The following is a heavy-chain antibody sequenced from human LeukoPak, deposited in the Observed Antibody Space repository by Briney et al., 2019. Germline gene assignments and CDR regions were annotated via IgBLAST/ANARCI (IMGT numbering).Heavy chain of an antibody. CDR3: TRGYEISDY. V-gene: IGHV3-74*01. D-gene: IGHD3-3*01. Sequence: GGSLRLSCAASGFTFSSYWMHWVRQAPGKGLVWVSRINSVGSSTSYADSAKGRFTISRDNAKNTLYLQMNSLRAEDTAVYYCTRGYEISDYWGQGTLVTVSS. J-gene: IGHJ4*02. CDR1: GFTFSSYW. CDR2: INSVGSST.